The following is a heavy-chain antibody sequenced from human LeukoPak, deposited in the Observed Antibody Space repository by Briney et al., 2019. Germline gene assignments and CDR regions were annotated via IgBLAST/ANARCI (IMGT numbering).Heavy chain of an antibody. J-gene: IGHJ4*02. Sequence: GSGPTLVNPTETLTLTCTFSGFSLASGVGVGWIRQSPGKALECLALIYWDGDKRYSSSLKNRLTITKDTSKNQVVLTMAAMEPEESGTYYCAHRIGGSRDWHAGYFDIWGPGTVVTVS. D-gene: IGHD6-19*01. CDR3: AHRIGGSRDWHAGYFDI. CDR1: GFSLASGVG. V-gene: IGHV2-5*02. CDR2: IYWDGDK.